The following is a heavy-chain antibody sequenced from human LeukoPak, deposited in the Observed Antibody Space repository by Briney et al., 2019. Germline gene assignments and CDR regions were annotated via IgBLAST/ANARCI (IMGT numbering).Heavy chain of an antibody. J-gene: IGHJ4*02. V-gene: IGHV2-5*02. CDR2: IYWDDDK. CDR3: TKYVYYYGSGSSEYFDY. D-gene: IGHD3-10*01. CDR1: GFSLSTSGVG. Sequence: SGPTLVKPTQTLTLTCTFSGFSLSTSGVGVGWIRQPPGKALESLALIYWDDDKRYSPSLKSRLTITKDTSKNQVVLTMTNMDLVDTATYYCTKYVYYYGSGSSEYFDYWGQGTLVTVSS.